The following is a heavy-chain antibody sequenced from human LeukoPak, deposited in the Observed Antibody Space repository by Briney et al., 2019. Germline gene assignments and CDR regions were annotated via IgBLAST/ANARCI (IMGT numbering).Heavy chain of an antibody. V-gene: IGHV4-39*01. Sequence: PSETLSLTCTVSGGSISSNDYYWGWIRQPPGRGLEWIGNIYYSGSTFYNPSLKSRFTISVDTSKNQFSLKLSSVTAADTAVYYCARFMVRGLIVDYWGQGTLVTVSS. D-gene: IGHD3-10*01. CDR1: GGSISSNDYY. J-gene: IGHJ4*02. CDR2: IYYSGST. CDR3: ARFMVRGLIVDY.